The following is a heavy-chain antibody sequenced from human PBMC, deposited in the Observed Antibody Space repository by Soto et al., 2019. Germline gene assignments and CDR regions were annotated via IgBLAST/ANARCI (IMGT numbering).Heavy chain of an antibody. Sequence: SETLSLTCTVSGGSISSSSYYWGWIRQPPGKGLEWIGSIYYSGSTYYNPSLKSRVTISVDTSKNQFSLKLSSVTAADTAVYYCASWNDKDYWGQGTLVTVSS. CDR3: ASWNDKDY. CDR1: GGSISSSSYY. V-gene: IGHV4-39*01. J-gene: IGHJ4*02. D-gene: IGHD1-1*01. CDR2: IYYSGST.